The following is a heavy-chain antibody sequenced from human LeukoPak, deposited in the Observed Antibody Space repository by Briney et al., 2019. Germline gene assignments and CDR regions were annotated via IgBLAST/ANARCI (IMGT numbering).Heavy chain of an antibody. V-gene: IGHV4-38-2*01. J-gene: IGHJ4*02. CDR1: GYSISRGYY. Sequence: AETLSLTCAVSGYSISRGYYWGWIRQSPEKGLELIGNMYHSGSTYYNTSLKSRVAISVDTSKNQFSLKLSSVTAADTAVYYCASGPYGSGSQIDNWGQGSLVTVSS. D-gene: IGHD3-10*01. CDR2: MYHSGST. CDR3: ASGPYGSGSQIDN.